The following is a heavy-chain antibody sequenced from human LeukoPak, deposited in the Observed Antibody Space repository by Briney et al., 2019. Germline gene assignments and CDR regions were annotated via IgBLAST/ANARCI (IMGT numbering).Heavy chain of an antibody. V-gene: IGHV1-2*02. D-gene: IGHD6-13*01. CDR3: ATHSSSWHGGLSYYYYMDV. Sequence: GGTNYAQKFQGRVTMTRDTSISTAYMELSRLRSDDTAVYYCATHSSSWHGGLSYYYYMDVWGKGTTVTVSS. CDR2: GGT. J-gene: IGHJ6*03.